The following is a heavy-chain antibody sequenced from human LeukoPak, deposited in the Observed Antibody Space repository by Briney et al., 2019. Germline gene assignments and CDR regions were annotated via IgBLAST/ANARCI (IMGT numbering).Heavy chain of an antibody. Sequence: SVKVSCKASGGTFSSYAISWVRQAPGQGLKWMGRIIPILGIANYAQKFQGRVTITADKSTSTAYMELSSLRSEDTAVYYCARVREDKSEVYFDYWGQGTLVTVSS. D-gene: IGHD2-15*01. CDR1: GGTFSSYA. V-gene: IGHV1-69*04. CDR3: ARVREDKSEVYFDY. CDR2: IIPILGIA. J-gene: IGHJ4*02.